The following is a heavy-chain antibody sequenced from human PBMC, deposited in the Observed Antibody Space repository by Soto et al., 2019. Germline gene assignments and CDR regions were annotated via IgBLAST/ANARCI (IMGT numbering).Heavy chain of an antibody. V-gene: IGHV4-4*02. CDR2: IYHSGST. D-gene: IGHD3-22*01. J-gene: IGHJ6*02. CDR1: GFTISSSNW. CDR3: ARSPDSSGYYPRWYYYGMDV. Sequence: SETLSLTCAVSGFTISSSNWWSWVRQPPGKGLEWIGEIYHSGSTNYNPSLKSRVTISVDKSKNQFSLKLSSVTAADTAVYYCARSPDSSGYYPRWYYYGMDVWGQGTTVTVSS.